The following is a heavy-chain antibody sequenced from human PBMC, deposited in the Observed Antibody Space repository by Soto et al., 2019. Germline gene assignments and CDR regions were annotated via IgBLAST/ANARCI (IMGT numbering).Heavy chain of an antibody. Sequence: QLQLAQSGAAVKKPGSSVKVSCKASGGTFNSHAISWVRQAPGQGVEWMGGNIPIFATPNYAKKCQGRVTMTADRSTGTAYMELTSLRHEDTAVYYCARDRSSTWRSAMDVWGQGTTLTVSS. CDR2: NIPIFATP. CDR1: GGTFNSHA. J-gene: IGHJ6*02. CDR3: ARDRSSTWRSAMDV. V-gene: IGHV1-69*06. D-gene: IGHD6-13*01.